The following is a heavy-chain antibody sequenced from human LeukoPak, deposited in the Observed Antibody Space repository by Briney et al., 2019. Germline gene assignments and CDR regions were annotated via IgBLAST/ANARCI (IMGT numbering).Heavy chain of an antibody. CDR3: RAAADLNDY. V-gene: IGHV3-73*01. CDR1: GFTFSGSA. CDR2: IRSKADSYTT. D-gene: IGHD6-13*01. J-gene: IGHJ4*02. Sequence: GGSLRLSCAASGFTFSGSAMHWVRQASGQGLEWLGRIRSKADSYTTAYAASVKGRFIVSRDGSKNTAYLQMNSLKTEDTAVYYCRAAADLNDYWGQGTLVTVSS.